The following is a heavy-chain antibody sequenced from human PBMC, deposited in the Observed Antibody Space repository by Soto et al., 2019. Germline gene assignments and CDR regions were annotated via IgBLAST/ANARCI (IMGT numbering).Heavy chain of an antibody. Sequence: QVRLQESGPGLVKPSETLSLTCTVSGGSVSTGRYYWSWSRQPPGKGLEWIGYIYYTGRTSYRSSLKSRVTISVDTSKNQFSLNLSSLTAADTAVYFCARSGASSGWLGGQGTLVTVSS. V-gene: IGHV4-61*01. J-gene: IGHJ4*02. CDR2: IYYTGRT. CDR1: GGSVSTGRYY. D-gene: IGHD6-19*01. CDR3: ARSGASSGWL.